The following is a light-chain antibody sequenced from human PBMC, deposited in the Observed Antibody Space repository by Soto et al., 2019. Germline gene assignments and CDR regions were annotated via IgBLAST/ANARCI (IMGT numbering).Light chain of an antibody. V-gene: IGLV1-51*01. CDR1: SSNIGRNY. Sequence: QSVLTQPPSVSAAPGQKVNISCSGSSSNIGRNYVSWYQHLPGTAPKLLIYDNDKRPSGIPDRFSGSKSGTSATLGITGLQTGDEADYYCGAWDNSLSVVVFGGGTKLTVL. CDR3: GAWDNSLSVVV. CDR2: DND. J-gene: IGLJ2*01.